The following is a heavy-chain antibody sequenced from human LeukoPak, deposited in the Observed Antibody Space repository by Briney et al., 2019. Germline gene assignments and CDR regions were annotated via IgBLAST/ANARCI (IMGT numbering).Heavy chain of an antibody. J-gene: IGHJ4*02. CDR3: ARHYLGRRYCSGGSCHYYFDY. Sequence: GESLKISCKGSGYSFTSYWIGWVRQMPGKGLEWMGIIYPGDSDTRYSPSFQGQVIISADKSISTAYLQWSSLKASDTAMYYCARHYLGRRYCSGGSCHYYFDYWGQGTLVTVSS. CDR1: GYSFTSYW. D-gene: IGHD2-15*01. V-gene: IGHV5-51*01. CDR2: IYPGDSDT.